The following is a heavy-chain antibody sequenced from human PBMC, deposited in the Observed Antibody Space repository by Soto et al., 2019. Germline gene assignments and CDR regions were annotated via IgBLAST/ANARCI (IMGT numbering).Heavy chain of an antibody. CDR1: GYTFTSYG. Sequence: GASVKVSCKASGYTFTSYGISWVRQAPGQGLKWMGWISAYNGNTNYAQKLQGRVTMTTDTSTSTAYMELRSLRSDDTAVYYCALQGAYGDYDAFDIWGQGTMVTVSS. J-gene: IGHJ3*02. V-gene: IGHV1-18*01. D-gene: IGHD4-17*01. CDR3: ALQGAYGDYDAFDI. CDR2: ISAYNGNT.